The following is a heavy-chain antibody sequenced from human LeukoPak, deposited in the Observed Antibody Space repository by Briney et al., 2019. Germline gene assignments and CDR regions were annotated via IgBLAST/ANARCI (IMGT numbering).Heavy chain of an antibody. J-gene: IGHJ4*02. V-gene: IGHV3-23*01. Sequence: PGGSLRLSCAASGFTFSSYAMSWVRQAPEKGLEWVSAISGSGGSTYYADSVKGRFTISRDNSKNTLYLQMNSLRAEDTAVYYCAKVGVKQLVFDYWGQGTLVTVSS. CDR2: ISGSGGST. D-gene: IGHD6-6*01. CDR1: GFTFSSYA. CDR3: AKVGVKQLVFDY.